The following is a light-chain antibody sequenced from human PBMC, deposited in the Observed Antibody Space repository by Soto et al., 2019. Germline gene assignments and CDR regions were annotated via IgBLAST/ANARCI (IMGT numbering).Light chain of an antibody. CDR3: SSYAGSSTWV. J-gene: IGLJ3*02. CDR1: SSDVGGYNY. CDR2: EVS. Sequence: QYAPTQTPSASGSPGQSATISCTGTSSDVGGYNYVSWYQQYPGKAPKLMIYEVSKRPSGVPDRFSGSKSGNTASLTVSGLQAEDEADYYCSSYAGSSTWVFGGGTKLTVL. V-gene: IGLV2-8*01.